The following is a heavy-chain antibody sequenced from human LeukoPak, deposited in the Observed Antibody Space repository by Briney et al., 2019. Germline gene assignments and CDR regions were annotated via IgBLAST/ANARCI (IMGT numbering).Heavy chain of an antibody. Sequence: SETLSLTCTVSGYSISSGYYWGWIRQPPGKGLEWIGSIYHSGSTYYNPSLKSRVTISVDTSKNQFSVKLSSVTAADTAVYYCARGDLYDYVWGSYRFWGQGTLVTVSS. CDR1: GYSISSGYY. CDR3: ARGDLYDYVWGSYRF. D-gene: IGHD3-16*02. J-gene: IGHJ4*02. CDR2: IYHSGST. V-gene: IGHV4-38-2*02.